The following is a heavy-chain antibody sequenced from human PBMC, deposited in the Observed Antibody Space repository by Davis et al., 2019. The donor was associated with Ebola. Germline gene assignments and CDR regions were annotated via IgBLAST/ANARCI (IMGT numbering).Heavy chain of an antibody. V-gene: IGHV1-69*10. J-gene: IGHJ4*02. CDR2: IIPILGIA. CDR1: GYTFTSYG. Sequence: SVKVSCKASGYTFTSYGISWVRQAPGQGLEWMGGIIPILGIANYAQKFQGRVTITADKSTSTAYMELSSLRSEDTAVYYCARDSLGYRGDYWGQGTLVTVSS. D-gene: IGHD2-15*01. CDR3: ARDSLGYRGDY.